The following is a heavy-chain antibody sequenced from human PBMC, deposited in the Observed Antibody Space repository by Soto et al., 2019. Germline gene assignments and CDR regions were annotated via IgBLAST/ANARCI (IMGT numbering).Heavy chain of an antibody. J-gene: IGHJ5*02. CDR1: GFSLSTSGVG. CDR2: IYWNDDK. D-gene: IGHD3-22*01. Sequence: KSGPTLVNPTQTLTLTCTFSGFSLSTSGVGVGWIRQPPGKALEWLALIYWNDDKRYSPSLKSRLTITKDTSKNQVVLTMTNMDPVDTATYYCAHRVTYYYDSSGYYWFDPWGQGTLVTVS. CDR3: AHRVTYYYDSSGYYWFDP. V-gene: IGHV2-5*01.